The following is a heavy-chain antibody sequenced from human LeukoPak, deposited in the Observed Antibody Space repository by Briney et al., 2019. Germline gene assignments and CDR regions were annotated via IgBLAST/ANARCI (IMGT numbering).Heavy chain of an antibody. CDR2: ISAYNGNT. D-gene: IGHD6-13*01. V-gene: IGHV1-18*01. J-gene: IGHJ4*02. Sequence: ASVKVSCKASGYTFTNYGIVWVRQAPGQGLEWMGWISAYNGNTEYAQNLQGRVTMTTDTSTSTGYMELRSLRSDDTAVYYCARYSSTWTFDYWGQGTLVTASS. CDR1: GYTFTNYG. CDR3: ARYSSTWTFDY.